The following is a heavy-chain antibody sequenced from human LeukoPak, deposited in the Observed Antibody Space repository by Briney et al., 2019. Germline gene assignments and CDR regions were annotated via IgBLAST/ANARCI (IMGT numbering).Heavy chain of an antibody. D-gene: IGHD5-18*01. CDR1: GFTFSNYA. Sequence: QTGGSLRLSCAASGFTFSNYAMSWVRQAPGKGLEWVAVISYDGSNKYYADSVKGRFTISRDNSKNTLYLQMNSLRAEDTAVYYCAKVGSYGYIYWGQGTLVTVSS. CDR2: ISYDGSNK. V-gene: IGHV3-30*18. J-gene: IGHJ4*02. CDR3: AKVGSYGYIY.